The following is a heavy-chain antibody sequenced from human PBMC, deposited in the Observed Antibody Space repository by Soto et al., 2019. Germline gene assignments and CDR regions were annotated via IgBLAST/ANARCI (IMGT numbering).Heavy chain of an antibody. D-gene: IGHD3-22*01. CDR3: AKETYYDSSGYHY. Sequence: PGGSRRLSCAASGFTFSSYGMSGGGQAPGKGLEWVSAISVSGGSTYYADSVKGRFTTSRDNSKNTLYLQMNSLRAEDTAVYYCAKETYYDSSGYHYWGQGALVTVSS. CDR2: ISVSGGST. CDR1: GFTFSSYG. J-gene: IGHJ4*02. V-gene: IGHV3-23*01.